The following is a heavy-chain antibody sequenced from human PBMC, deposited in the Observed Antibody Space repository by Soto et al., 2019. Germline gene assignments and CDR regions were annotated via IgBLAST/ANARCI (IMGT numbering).Heavy chain of an antibody. CDR3: ARDRYTNYPPDAFDI. D-gene: IGHD4-4*01. CDR2: IWYDGSNE. CDR1: GFTLSSNA. J-gene: IGHJ3*02. V-gene: IGHV3-33*01. Sequence: GGSLRLSCVASGFTLSSNAMHWVRQAPGKGLEWLAFIWYDGSNEFYAESVKGRFTISRDNSKNTLSLQMNSLRAEDTAVYYCARDRYTNYPPDAFDIWGQGTMVTVSS.